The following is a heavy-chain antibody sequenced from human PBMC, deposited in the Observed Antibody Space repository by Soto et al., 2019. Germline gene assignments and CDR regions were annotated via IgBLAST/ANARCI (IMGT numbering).Heavy chain of an antibody. CDR3: AKSMVRGERTTALDY. CDR2: ISYDGSNK. J-gene: IGHJ4*02. CDR1: GFTFSSYG. D-gene: IGHD3-10*01. V-gene: IGHV3-30*18. Sequence: QVQLVESGGGVVQPGRSLRLSCAASGFTFSSYGMHWVRQAPGKGLEWVAVISYDGSNKYYADSVKGRFTTSRDNSKNTLYLQMNSLRAEDTAVYYCAKSMVRGERTTALDYWGQGTLVTVSS.